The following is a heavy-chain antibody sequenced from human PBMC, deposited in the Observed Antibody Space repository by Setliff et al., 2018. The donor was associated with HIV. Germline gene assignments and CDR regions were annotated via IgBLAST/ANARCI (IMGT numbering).Heavy chain of an antibody. V-gene: IGHV1-69*05. CDR3: ARSVVVYGGDSVPFDI. CDR1: GGTFSSYA. CDR2: IIPVFGPP. Sequence: VKVSCKASGGTFSSYAITWVRQAPGQGLEWMGGIIPVFGPPNYAQNFQGRVTITTETSATTAFMELSNLKSEDTAMYYCARSVVVYGGDSVPFDIWGPGTLVTVSS. J-gene: IGHJ3*02. D-gene: IGHD4-17*01.